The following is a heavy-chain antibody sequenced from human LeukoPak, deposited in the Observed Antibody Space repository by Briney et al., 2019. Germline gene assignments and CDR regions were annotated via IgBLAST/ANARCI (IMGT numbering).Heavy chain of an antibody. V-gene: IGHV3-33*06. CDR1: GFTFSSYG. J-gene: IGHJ4*02. Sequence: GGSLRLSCAASGFTFSSYGMHWVRQAPGKGLEWVAVIWYDGSNKYYADSVKGRFTISRDNSKNTLYLQMNSLRAEDTAVYFCAKRGVVIRVILVGFHKEAYYFDSWGQGALVTVSS. CDR3: AKRGVVIRVILVGFHKEAYYFDS. D-gene: IGHD3-22*01. CDR2: IWYDGSNK.